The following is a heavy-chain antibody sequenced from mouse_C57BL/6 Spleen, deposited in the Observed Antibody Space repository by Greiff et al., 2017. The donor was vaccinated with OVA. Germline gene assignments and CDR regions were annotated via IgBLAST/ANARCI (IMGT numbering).Heavy chain of an antibody. CDR1: GYTFTSYW. D-gene: IGHD3-2*02. V-gene: IGHV1-59*01. CDR3: ARGEEEAQAYYAMDY. J-gene: IGHJ4*01. Sequence: QVQLQQPGAELVRPGTSVKLSCKASGYTFTSYWMHWVKQRPGQGLEWIGVIDPSDSYTNYNQKFKGKATLTVDPSSSTAYMQLSSLTSEDSAVYYCARGEEEAQAYYAMDYWGQGTSVTVSS. CDR2: IDPSDSYT.